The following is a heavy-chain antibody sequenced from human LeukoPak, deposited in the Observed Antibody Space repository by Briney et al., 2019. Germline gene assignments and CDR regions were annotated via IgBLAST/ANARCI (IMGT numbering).Heavy chain of an antibody. D-gene: IGHD3-10*01. CDR3: ARGGSGRTQDDTYDI. Sequence: GGSLRLSCAASGFSFSSYSMNWVREAPGKGLEWVSIISSGSSYIFYADSVKGRFTISRDNAKNSLYLQVYSLRAEDTAVYSCARGGSGRTQDDTYDIWGQGTKVTVSS. J-gene: IGHJ3*02. CDR1: GFSFSSYS. V-gene: IGHV3-21*01. CDR2: ISSGSSYI.